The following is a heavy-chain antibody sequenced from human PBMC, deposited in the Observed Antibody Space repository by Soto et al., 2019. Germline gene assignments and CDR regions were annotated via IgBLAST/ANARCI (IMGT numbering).Heavy chain of an antibody. V-gene: IGHV1-58*02. D-gene: IGHD3-16*02. Sequence: SVKVSCKASGFTFTRSAMQWVRQARGQRLEWIGWIVVGSGNTNYAQKFQERVTITRDMSTSTAYMELSSLRSEDTAVYYCAAGFGGVIDYWGQGTLVTVSS. CDR1: GFTFTRSA. J-gene: IGHJ4*02. CDR3: AAGFGGVIDY. CDR2: IVVGSGNT.